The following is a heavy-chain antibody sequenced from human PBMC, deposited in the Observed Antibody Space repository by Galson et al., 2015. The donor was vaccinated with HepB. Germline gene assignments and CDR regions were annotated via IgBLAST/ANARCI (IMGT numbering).Heavy chain of an antibody. CDR2: ISYDGTYK. CDR1: GFTFSNYG. V-gene: IGHV3-30*03. CDR3: ARLRGIVVVVAANGAFDI. Sequence: RLSCAVSGFTFSNYGMHWVRQAPGKGLEWVAVISYDGTYKHFPDSVKGRFSISRDNSQNTLYLQMNSLKASDTAMYYCARLRGIVVVVAANGAFDIWGQGTMVTVSS. J-gene: IGHJ3*02. D-gene: IGHD2-15*01.